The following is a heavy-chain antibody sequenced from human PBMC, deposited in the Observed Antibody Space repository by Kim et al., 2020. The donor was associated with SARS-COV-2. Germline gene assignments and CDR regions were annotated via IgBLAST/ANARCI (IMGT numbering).Heavy chain of an antibody. CDR2: INAGNGNT. V-gene: IGHV1-3*01. J-gene: IGHJ6*02. CDR1: GYTFTSYA. Sequence: ASVKVSCKASGYTFTSYAMHWVRQAPGQRLEWMGWINAGNGNTKYSQKFQGRVTITRDTSASTAYMELSSLRSEDTAVYYCARDSSQRLLWFGELLSPDGSRGGMDVWGQGTTVTVSS. D-gene: IGHD3-10*01. CDR3: ARDSSQRLLWFGELLSPDGSRGGMDV.